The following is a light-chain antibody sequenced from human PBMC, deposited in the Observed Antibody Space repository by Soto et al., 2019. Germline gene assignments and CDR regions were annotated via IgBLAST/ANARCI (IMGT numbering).Light chain of an antibody. CDR2: KAS. CDR1: QSISSW. CDR3: QQVDSYPIT. J-gene: IGKJ5*01. V-gene: IGKV1-5*03. Sequence: DIQMTESPSSLSASVGDRVTITRRASQSISSWLAWYQQKPGKAPKLLSYKASSLESGVPSRVRGSGSGTEFTLTISSLQPDDSETYFCQQVDSYPITFGQGTRLEIK.